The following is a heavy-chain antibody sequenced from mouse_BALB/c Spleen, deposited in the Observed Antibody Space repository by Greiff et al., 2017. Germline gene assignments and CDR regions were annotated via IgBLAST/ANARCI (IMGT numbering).Heavy chain of an antibody. CDR2: IYPGSGNT. CDR3: ARGMINYAMDY. J-gene: IGHJ4*01. CDR1: GYTFTDYY. D-gene: IGHD2-4*01. Sequence: VQVVESGAELARPGASVKLSCKASGYTFTDYYINWVKQRTGQGLEWIGEIYPGSGNTYYNEKFKGKATLTADKSSSTAYMQLSSLTSEDSAVYFCARGMINYAMDYWGQGTSVTVSS. V-gene: IGHV1-77*01.